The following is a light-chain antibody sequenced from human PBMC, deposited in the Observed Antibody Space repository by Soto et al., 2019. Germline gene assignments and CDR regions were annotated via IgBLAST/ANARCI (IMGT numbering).Light chain of an antibody. V-gene: IGKV1-39*01. CDR3: QQSYSAPPT. J-gene: IGKJ1*01. Sequence: DLQMTQSPSSLSASVGDRVTITCRTSQTFGSYLNWYQQKPGKAPKLLIYGASNLQSGVPSRFSGTGSGTDFTLTISSLQPEDFATYYCQQSYSAPPTFGQGTKVEI. CDR2: GAS. CDR1: QTFGSY.